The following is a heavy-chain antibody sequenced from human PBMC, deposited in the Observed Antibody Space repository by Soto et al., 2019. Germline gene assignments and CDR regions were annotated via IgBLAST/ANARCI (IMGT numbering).Heavy chain of an antibody. D-gene: IGHD2-15*01. CDR1: GGSISSNSYY. CDR2: IYYSGST. CDR3: ARQGSPYCSGGSCYWAWFDP. V-gene: IGHV4-39*01. J-gene: IGHJ5*02. Sequence: SETLSLTCTVSGGSISSNSYYWGWIRQPPGKGLEWIGSIYYSGSTYYNPSLKSRVTISVDTSKNQFSLKLSSVTAADTAVYYCARQGSPYCSGGSCYWAWFDPWGKGTLVTVSS.